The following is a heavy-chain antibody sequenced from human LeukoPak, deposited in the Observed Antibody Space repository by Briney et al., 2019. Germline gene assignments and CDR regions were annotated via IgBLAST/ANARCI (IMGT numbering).Heavy chain of an antibody. CDR2: ISGSGGST. V-gene: IGHV3-23*01. CDR3: ARAQPIKQDIVVVPAPNWFDP. Sequence: PGGSLRLSCAASGFTFSSYAMSWVRQAPGKGLEWVSAISGSGGSTYYADSVKGRFTISRDNSKNTLYLQMNSLRAEDTAVYYCARAQPIKQDIVVVPAPNWFDPWGQGTLVTVSS. D-gene: IGHD2-2*01. J-gene: IGHJ5*02. CDR1: GFTFSSYA.